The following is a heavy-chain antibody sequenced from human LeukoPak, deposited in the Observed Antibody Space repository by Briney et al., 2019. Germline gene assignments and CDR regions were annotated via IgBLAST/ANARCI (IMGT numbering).Heavy chain of an antibody. CDR3: ARGVGALDY. D-gene: IGHD1-26*01. V-gene: IGHV4-39*01. CDR1: GGSISSSSYY. Sequence: SETLSLTCTVSGGSISSSSYYWGWIRQPPGKGLEWIGNIYYSGSTYYNPSLKSRVTISVDTSKNQFSLKLSSVTAADTAVYYCARGVGALDYWGQGTLVTVSS. CDR2: IYYSGST. J-gene: IGHJ4*02.